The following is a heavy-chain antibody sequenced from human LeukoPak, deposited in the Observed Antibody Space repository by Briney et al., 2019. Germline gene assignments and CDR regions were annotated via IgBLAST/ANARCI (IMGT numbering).Heavy chain of an antibody. Sequence: SDPTLVNPTQTLTLTCTFSGFSLSTSGVGVGWIRQPPGKALEWLAVVHWNDNNYYSPSLKSRLTVTKDTSKNQVVLSVTNMDPVDTATYYCAHRLVGEGLDYWGQGTLVTVSS. CDR3: AHRLVGEGLDY. J-gene: IGHJ4*02. CDR2: VHWNDNN. V-gene: IGHV2-5*01. CDR1: GFSLSTSGVG. D-gene: IGHD6-6*01.